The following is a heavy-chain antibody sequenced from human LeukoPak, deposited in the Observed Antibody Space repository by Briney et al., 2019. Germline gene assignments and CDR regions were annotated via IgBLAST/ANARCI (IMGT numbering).Heavy chain of an antibody. D-gene: IGHD4-23*01. Sequence: GGSLRLSCAASGFTFDDYGMSWVRQAPGKGLEWVSGINWNGGSTGYADSVKGRFTISRDNSKNTLYLQMNSLRAEDTAVYYCAKDGNSGGSWVDYWGQGTLVTVSS. J-gene: IGHJ4*02. CDR3: AKDGNSGGSWVDY. V-gene: IGHV3-20*04. CDR2: INWNGGST. CDR1: GFTFDDYG.